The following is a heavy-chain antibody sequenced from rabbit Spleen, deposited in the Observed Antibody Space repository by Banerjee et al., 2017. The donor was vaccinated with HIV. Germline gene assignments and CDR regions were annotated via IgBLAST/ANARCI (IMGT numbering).Heavy chain of an antibody. Sequence: QEQLEESGGRLVQPGGSLTLSCKAYGFTINNYWMNWVRQAPGKGLEWIGIIYPITETTYYATWAKGRFTISRTSSTTVTLQMTSLTAADTATYFCARDLATVVGWNFNLWGPGTLVTV. CDR1: GFTINNYW. J-gene: IGHJ4*01. CDR2: IYPITETT. D-gene: IGHD3-1*01. V-gene: IGHV1S45*01. CDR3: ARDLATVVGWNFNL.